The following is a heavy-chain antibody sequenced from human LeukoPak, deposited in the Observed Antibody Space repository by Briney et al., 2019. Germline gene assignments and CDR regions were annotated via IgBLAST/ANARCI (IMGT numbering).Heavy chain of an antibody. CDR1: GYTFTSYA. V-gene: IGHV7-4-1*02. CDR3: ARGEARAGPYDDFWSGVRPRYGMDV. D-gene: IGHD3-3*01. Sequence: ASVKVSCKASGYTFTSYAMNWVRQAPGQGLEWMGWINTNTGNPTYAQGFTGRFVFSLDTSVSTAYLQISSLKAEDTAVYYCARGEARAGPYDDFWSGVRPRYGMDVWGQGTTVTVSS. CDR2: INTNTGNP. J-gene: IGHJ6*02.